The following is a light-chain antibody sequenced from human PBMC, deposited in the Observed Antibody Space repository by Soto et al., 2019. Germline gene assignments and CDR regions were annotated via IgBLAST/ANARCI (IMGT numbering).Light chain of an antibody. J-gene: IGLJ1*01. Sequence: QSVLTQPASVSGSPGQSITISCTGTSSDVGGYDYVSWYQQCPGKAPKLIIYEVSYRPSGVSNRFSGSKSGNTASLTISGLRAEDEADYYCSSFRSSSTLPYVFGTGTKVTVL. CDR3: SSFRSSSTLPYV. CDR2: EVS. V-gene: IGLV2-14*01. CDR1: SSDVGGYDY.